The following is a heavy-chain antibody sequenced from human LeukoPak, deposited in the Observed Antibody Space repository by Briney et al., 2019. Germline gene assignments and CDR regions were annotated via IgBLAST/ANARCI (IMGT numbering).Heavy chain of an antibody. Sequence: ASVKVSCKVSGYTFTDYYMHWVQQAPGKGLEWMGLVDPEDGETIYAEKFQGRVTITADTSTDTAYTELSSLRSEDTAVYYCATVSIAARPGFDYWGQGTLVTVSS. CDR3: ATVSIAARPGFDY. J-gene: IGHJ4*02. CDR1: GYTFTDYY. CDR2: VDPEDGET. V-gene: IGHV1-69-2*01. D-gene: IGHD6-6*01.